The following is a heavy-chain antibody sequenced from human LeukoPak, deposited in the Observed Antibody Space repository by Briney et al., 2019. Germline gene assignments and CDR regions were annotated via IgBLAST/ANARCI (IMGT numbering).Heavy chain of an antibody. CDR2: IRSKAYGGTT. V-gene: IGHV3-49*03. Sequence: GGSLRLSCTASGFTFGDYAMSWFRQAPGKGLEWVGFIRSKAYGGTTEYAASVKGRFTISRDDSKSIAYLQMNSLKTEDTAVYYCTRVIRAGYSSGWSLDYWGQGTLVTVSS. D-gene: IGHD6-19*01. CDR3: TRVIRAGYSSGWSLDY. J-gene: IGHJ4*02. CDR1: GFTFGDYA.